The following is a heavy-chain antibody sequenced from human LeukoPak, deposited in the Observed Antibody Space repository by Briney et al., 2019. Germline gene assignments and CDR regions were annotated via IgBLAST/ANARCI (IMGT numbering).Heavy chain of an antibody. J-gene: IGHJ5*02. CDR2: ISGSGGST. CDR3: AKDGGVPPARGA. V-gene: IGHV3-23*01. Sequence: GGSLRLSCAASEFSFSLYWMTWVRQAPGKGLEWVSGISGSGGSTYYADSVTGRFTLSRDNSKNTLYLPMNSLRADDTPPYHPAKDGGVPPARGAWGQGTLVTVSS. D-gene: IGHD2-2*01. CDR1: EFSFSLYW.